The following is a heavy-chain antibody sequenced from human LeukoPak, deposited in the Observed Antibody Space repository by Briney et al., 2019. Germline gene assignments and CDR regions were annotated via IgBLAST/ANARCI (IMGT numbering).Heavy chain of an antibody. Sequence: PSETLSLTCTVSDDPIGNYYWSWIRQSPGKGLEWIGYIYFSGSTNYNPSLKRRVTMSVVTSKNQFSLRLTSVTAADTATYYCARVGGSNFYNYGMDVWGQGTTVIVSS. D-gene: IGHD4-11*01. CDR3: ARVGGSNFYNYGMDV. V-gene: IGHV4-59*01. J-gene: IGHJ6*02. CDR2: IYFSGST. CDR1: DDPIGNYY.